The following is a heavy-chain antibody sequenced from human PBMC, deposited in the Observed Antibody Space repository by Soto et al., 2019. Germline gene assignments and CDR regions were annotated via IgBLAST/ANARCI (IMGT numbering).Heavy chain of an antibody. V-gene: IGHV1-18*01. CDR1: GYAFTTYG. CDR2: ISAHNGNT. CDR3: ARGRYGDY. J-gene: IGHJ4*02. D-gene: IGHD1-1*01. Sequence: SGAEVKKPGASVKVSCKGSGYAFTTYGITWVRQAPGQGLEWMGWISAHNGNTNYAQKLQGRVTVTRDTSTSTAYMELRSLRSDDTAVYYCARGRYGDYWGQGAVVIVSS.